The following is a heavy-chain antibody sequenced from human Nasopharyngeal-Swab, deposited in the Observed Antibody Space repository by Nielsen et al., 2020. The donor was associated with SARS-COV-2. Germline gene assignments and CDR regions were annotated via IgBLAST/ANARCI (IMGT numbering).Heavy chain of an antibody. V-gene: IGHV3-30*04. CDR3: ARPYSGSYYGAFDY. D-gene: IGHD1-26*01. Sequence: GGSLRLSCAASGFTFSRYAMHWVRQAPGKGLEWVAVISYDGSNKYYADSVKGRFTISRDNSKNTLYLQMNSLRAEDTAVYYCARPYSGSYYGAFDYWGQGTLVTVSS. CDR2: ISYDGSNK. CDR1: GFTFSRYA. J-gene: IGHJ4*02.